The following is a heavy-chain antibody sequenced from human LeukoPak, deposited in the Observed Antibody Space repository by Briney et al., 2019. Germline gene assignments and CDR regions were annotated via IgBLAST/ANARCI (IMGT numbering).Heavy chain of an antibody. CDR3: ASTNDYADENY. Sequence: PGGSLRLSCSASGFTFSSYGMHWVRQAPGKGLEYVSAISSNGGSTYYADSVKGRFIISRDNSKNTLYLQMSSLRAEDTAVYYCASTNDYADENYWGQGTLVTVSS. V-gene: IGHV3-64D*09. CDR1: GFTFSSYG. CDR2: ISSNGGST. J-gene: IGHJ4*02. D-gene: IGHD4-17*01.